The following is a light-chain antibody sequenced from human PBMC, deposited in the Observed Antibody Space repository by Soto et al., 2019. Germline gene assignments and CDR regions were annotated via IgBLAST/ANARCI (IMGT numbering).Light chain of an antibody. Sequence: EIVLTQSPGTLSLSPGERATLSCRASQSVSNNYLAWYQQKPGQAPRLLIYGASNRATGIPDRFSGSGSEAEFALTISTLQSEDFAVYYCQQYSVWPLTFGGGTKVDIK. CDR3: QQYSVWPLT. CDR2: GAS. J-gene: IGKJ4*01. V-gene: IGKV3-20*01. CDR1: QSVSNNY.